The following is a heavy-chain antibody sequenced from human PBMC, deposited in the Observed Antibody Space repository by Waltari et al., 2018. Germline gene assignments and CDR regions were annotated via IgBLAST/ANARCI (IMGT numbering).Heavy chain of an antibody. CDR1: GGTFSSYA. J-gene: IGHJ5*02. D-gene: IGHD6-13*01. Sequence: QVQLVQSGAEVKKPGSSVKVSCKASGGTFSSYAISWVRQAPGQGLEWMGGIIPSFVTANYAQKFQGRVTSTTDESTSTAYMELSSLRSEDTAVYYGARVEQLPRRGWFDPWGQGTLVTVSS. CDR2: IIPSFVTA. CDR3: ARVEQLPRRGWFDP. V-gene: IGHV1-69*05.